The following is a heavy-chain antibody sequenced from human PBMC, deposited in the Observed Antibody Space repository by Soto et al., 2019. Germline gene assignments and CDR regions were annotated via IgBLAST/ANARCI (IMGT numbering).Heavy chain of an antibody. CDR1: GGTFSSYA. J-gene: IGHJ6*02. V-gene: IGHV1-2*04. D-gene: IGHD3-9*01. Sequence: ASVNVSCKASGGTFSSYAISWVRQAPGRGLEWMGWINPNSGGTNYAQKFQGWVTMTRDTSISTAYMELSRLRSDDTAVYYCAREKVILTGYRNYYYGMDVWGQGTTVTVSS. CDR2: INPNSGGT. CDR3: AREKVILTGYRNYYYGMDV.